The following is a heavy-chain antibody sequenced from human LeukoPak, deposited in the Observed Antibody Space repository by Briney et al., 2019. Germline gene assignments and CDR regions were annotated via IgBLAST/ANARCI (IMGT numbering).Heavy chain of an antibody. Sequence: GGSLRLSCAASGFTFSSYAMSWVRQAPGKGLEWVSAISGSGGSTYYADSVKGRFTISRDNSKNTLYLQMNSLRAEDTAVYYCAKGPRIAAAGWDYFDHWGQGTLVTVSS. V-gene: IGHV3-23*01. CDR2: ISGSGGST. J-gene: IGHJ4*02. CDR3: AKGPRIAAAGWDYFDH. CDR1: GFTFSSYA. D-gene: IGHD6-13*01.